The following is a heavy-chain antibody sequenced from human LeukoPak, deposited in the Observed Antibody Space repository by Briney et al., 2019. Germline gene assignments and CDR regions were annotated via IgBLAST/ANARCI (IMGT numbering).Heavy chain of an antibody. CDR2: IKEDGSDK. Sequence: GGSLRLSCAASEFTFGNFWMTWVRQAPGKGLEWVANIKEDGSDKYYVDSVKGRFTISRDNARTSLYLQMNSLRAEDTAVYYCAKDRCSNGIGCLYYYMDVWGKGTTVTISS. CDR1: EFTFGNFW. CDR3: AKDRCSNGIGCLYYYMDV. D-gene: IGHD2-8*01. V-gene: IGHV3-7*01. J-gene: IGHJ6*04.